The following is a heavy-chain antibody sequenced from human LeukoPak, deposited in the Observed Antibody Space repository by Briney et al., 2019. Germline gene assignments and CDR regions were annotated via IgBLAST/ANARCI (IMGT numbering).Heavy chain of an antibody. CDR2: ISGSGGST. CDR3: AKWATVTTPAPFDY. CDR1: GGSFSGYY. J-gene: IGHJ4*02. Sequence: ETLSLTCAVYGGSFSGYYWSWVRQAPGKGLEWVSAISGSGGSTYYADSVKGRFTISRDNSKNTLYLQMNSLRAEDTAVYYCAKWATVTTPAPFDYWGQGTLVTVSS. V-gene: IGHV3-23*01. D-gene: IGHD4-17*01.